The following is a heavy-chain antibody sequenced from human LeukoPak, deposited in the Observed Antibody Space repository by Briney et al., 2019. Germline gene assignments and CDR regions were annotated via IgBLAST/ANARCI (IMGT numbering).Heavy chain of an antibody. CDR1: GYTFTSYG. CDR3: ASGYSAVRYCSGGSCYSAFDI. J-gene: IGHJ3*02. D-gene: IGHD2-15*01. CDR2: ISAYNGNT. Sequence: GASVKVSCKASGYTFTSYGISWVRQAPGQGLEWMGWISAYNGNTNYAQKLQGRVTMTTDTSTSTAYMELRSLRSDDTAVYYCASGYSAVRYCSGGSCYSAFDIWGQGTMVTVSS. V-gene: IGHV1-18*01.